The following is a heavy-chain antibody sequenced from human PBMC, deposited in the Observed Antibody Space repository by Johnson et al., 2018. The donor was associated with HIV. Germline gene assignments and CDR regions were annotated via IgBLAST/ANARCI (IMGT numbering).Heavy chain of an antibody. CDR2: INWNGGST. CDR1: GFTFSGSA. D-gene: IGHD4-17*01. V-gene: IGHV3-20*04. J-gene: IGHJ3*02. CDR3: EEEDCSDEGAFDI. Sequence: EVQLVESGGGLVQPGGSLKLSCAASGFTFSGSAMHWVRQAPGKGLEWVSGINWNGGSTGYAGSVKGRFTISRGNAKNSLYLQMNSLRAEDAAEYYCEEEDCSDEGAFDIWGQGTMVTVSS.